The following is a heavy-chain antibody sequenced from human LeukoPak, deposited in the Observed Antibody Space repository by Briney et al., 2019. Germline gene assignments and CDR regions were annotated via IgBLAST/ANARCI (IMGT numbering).Heavy chain of an antibody. J-gene: IGHJ4*02. D-gene: IGHD6-19*01. CDR2: ISAYNGNT. Sequence: ASVKVSCKATPRISWVRQAPGQGLEWMGWISAYNGNTNYAQKLQGRVTMTTDTSTSTAYMELRSLRSDDTAVYYCARDGTYSGGWRDYWGQGTLVTVSS. CDR1: TPR. V-gene: IGHV1-18*01. CDR3: ARDGTYSGGWRDY.